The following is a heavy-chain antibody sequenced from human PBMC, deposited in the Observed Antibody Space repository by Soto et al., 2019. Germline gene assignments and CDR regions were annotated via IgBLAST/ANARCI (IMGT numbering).Heavy chain of an antibody. CDR2: ISWNSGSI. D-gene: IGHD5-12*01. CDR3: AKVSEVATIEGHYYYYYYYMDV. V-gene: IGHV3-9*01. Sequence: GGSLRLSCAASGFTFDDYAMHWVRQAPGKGLEWVSGISWNSGSIGYADSVKGRFTISRDNAKNSLYLQMNSLRAEDTALYYCAKVSEVATIEGHYYYYYYYMDVWGKGTTVTVSS. CDR1: GFTFDDYA. J-gene: IGHJ6*03.